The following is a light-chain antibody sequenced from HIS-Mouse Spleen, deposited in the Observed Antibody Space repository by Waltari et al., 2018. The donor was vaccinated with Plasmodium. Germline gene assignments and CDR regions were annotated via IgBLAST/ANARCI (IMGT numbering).Light chain of an antibody. CDR2: WAS. CDR3: QQYYSTPWT. V-gene: IGKV4-1*01. J-gene: IGKJ1*01. CDR1: QSVLYSSNNKNY. Sequence: DIVMTQSTDSLAVSLGERATINCQSSQSVLYSSNNKNYLAWYQQKPGQPPKLLIYWASTRESGVPDRFSGSGSGTDFTLTISSLQAEDVAVYYCQQYYSTPWTFGQGTKVEIK.